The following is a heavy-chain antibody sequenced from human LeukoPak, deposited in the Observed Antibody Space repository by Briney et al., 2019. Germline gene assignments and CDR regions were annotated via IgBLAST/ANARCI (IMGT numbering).Heavy chain of an antibody. Sequence: ETLSLTCSVSGGSISSYYWGWIRRPPGKGLEWVGYIYSRGSSNYNPSLKSRLTISVDTSKNQFSLKLSSVTAADTAVYYCTRYTMTMVRLDYYYYMDVWGKGTTVTVSS. CDR2: IYSRGSS. V-gene: IGHV4-4*09. D-gene: IGHD4/OR15-4a*01. CDR1: GGSISSYY. CDR3: TRYTMTMVRLDYYYYMDV. J-gene: IGHJ6*03.